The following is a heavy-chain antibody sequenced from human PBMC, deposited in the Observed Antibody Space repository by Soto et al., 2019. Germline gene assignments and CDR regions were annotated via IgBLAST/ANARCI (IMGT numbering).Heavy chain of an antibody. CDR3: ARVHRSCYFSVPPRGCIDF. J-gene: IGHJ4*02. CDR1: GGSFSGYY. Sequence: SETLSLTCAVYGGSFSGYYWSWIRQPPGKGLEWIGEINHSGSTNYNPSLKSRVTISVDTSKNQFSLKLSSVTAADTAVYYCARVHRSCYFSVPPRGCIDFSGQATLVTV. CDR2: INHSGST. V-gene: IGHV4-34*01. D-gene: IGHD3-3*01.